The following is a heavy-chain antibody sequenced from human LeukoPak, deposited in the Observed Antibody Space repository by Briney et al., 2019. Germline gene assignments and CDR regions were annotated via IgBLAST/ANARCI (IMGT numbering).Heavy chain of an antibody. V-gene: IGHV3-66*01. CDR2: IYSGGST. CDR3: ARGLLTGSWYFDL. D-gene: IGHD7-27*01. CDR1: GFTVSSNY. J-gene: IGHJ2*01. Sequence: GGSLRLSCAASGFTVSSNYMSWVRQAPGKGLEWASVIYSGGSTYYADSVKGRFTISRDNSKNTLYLQMNSLRAEDTAVYYCARGLLTGSWYFDLWGRGTLVTVSS.